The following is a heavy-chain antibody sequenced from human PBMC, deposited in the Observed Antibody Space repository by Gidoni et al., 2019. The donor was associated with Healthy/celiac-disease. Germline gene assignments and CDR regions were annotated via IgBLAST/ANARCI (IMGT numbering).Heavy chain of an antibody. J-gene: IGHJ3*02. D-gene: IGHD3-22*01. CDR1: GYSISSGYY. V-gene: IGHV4-38-2*01. CDR2: IYHSGST. CDR3: ARGGYYDNDGGAFDI. Sequence: QVQLQESGPGLVKPSETLSLTCAVSGYSISSGYYWGWIRQPPGKGLEWIGSIYHSGSTYYNPSLKSRVTISVDTSKNQFSLKLSSVTAADTAVYYCARGGYYDNDGGAFDIWGQGTMVTVSS.